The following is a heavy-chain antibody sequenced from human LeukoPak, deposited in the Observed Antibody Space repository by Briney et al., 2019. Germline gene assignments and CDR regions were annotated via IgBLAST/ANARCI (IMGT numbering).Heavy chain of an antibody. CDR2: IRYDGSNK. D-gene: IGHD1-1*01. CDR1: GFTFSSYG. J-gene: IGHJ3*02. CDR3: AKPTQYNWNAGAGDAFDI. Sequence: GGSLRLSCAASGFTFSSYGMHWVRQAPGKGLEWVAFIRYDGSNKYYADSVKGRFTISRDNSKNTLYLQMNSLRAEDTAVYYCAKPTQYNWNAGAGDAFDIWGQGTMVTVSS. V-gene: IGHV3-30*02.